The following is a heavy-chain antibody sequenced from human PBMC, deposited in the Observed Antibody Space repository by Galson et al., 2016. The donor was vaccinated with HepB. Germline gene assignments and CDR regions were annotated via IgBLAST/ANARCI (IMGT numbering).Heavy chain of an antibody. Sequence: SETLSLTCNVSGDSIKSHGYYWSWIRQHPGKGLEWIGYIYYSGTTNYNPSLKSRVTISVDLSKNQFSLNLRSVTAADTAIYYCSRDGQGKGVGPWGQVPLVTGPS. J-gene: IGHJ5*02. D-gene: IGHD3-16*01. V-gene: IGHV4-61*08. CDR3: SRDGQGKGVGP. CDR1: GDSIKSHGYY. CDR2: IYYSGTT.